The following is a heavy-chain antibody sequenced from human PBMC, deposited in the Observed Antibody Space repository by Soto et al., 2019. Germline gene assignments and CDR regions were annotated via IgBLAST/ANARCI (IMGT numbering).Heavy chain of an antibody. Sequence: QVQLVESGGGVVQPGRSLRLSCAASGSTFSSYGMHWVRQAPGKGLEWVAVISYDGSNKYYADSVKGRFTISRDNSKNTLYLQMNSLRAEDTAVYYCAKDRIVGATAWGYYFDYWGQGTLVTVSS. CDR3: AKDRIVGATAWGYYFDY. D-gene: IGHD1-26*01. V-gene: IGHV3-30*18. CDR1: GSTFSSYG. CDR2: ISYDGSNK. J-gene: IGHJ4*02.